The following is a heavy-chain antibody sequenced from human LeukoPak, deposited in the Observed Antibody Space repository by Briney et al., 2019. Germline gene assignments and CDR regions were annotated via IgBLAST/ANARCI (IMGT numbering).Heavy chain of an antibody. J-gene: IGHJ4*01. V-gene: IGHV4-39*01. CDR1: GGSISSSSYH. Sequence: PSETLSLTCTVSGGSISSSSYHWGWIRQPPGKGLEWIGSIYYSGSTYYNPSLKSRVTISVDTSKNQFSLKLSSVTAADTAVYYCAIDGRGGMREAGIGWGHGTPVTVSS. D-gene: IGHD1-14*01. CDR3: AIDGRGGMREAGIG. CDR2: IYYSGST.